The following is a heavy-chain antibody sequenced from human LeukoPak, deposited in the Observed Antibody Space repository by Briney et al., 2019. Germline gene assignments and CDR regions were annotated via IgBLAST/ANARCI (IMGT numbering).Heavy chain of an antibody. Sequence: PSETLSLTCTVSGGSISSYYWSWIRQPPGKGLEWIGYIYYSGSTNYNPSLKSRVTISVDTSKNQFSLKLSSVTAADTAVYYCARAGGSGWNDAYYYYYGMDVWGQGTTVTVS. CDR3: ARAGGSGWNDAYYYYYGMDV. J-gene: IGHJ6*02. CDR2: IYYSGST. V-gene: IGHV4-59*01. D-gene: IGHD6-19*01. CDR1: GGSISSYY.